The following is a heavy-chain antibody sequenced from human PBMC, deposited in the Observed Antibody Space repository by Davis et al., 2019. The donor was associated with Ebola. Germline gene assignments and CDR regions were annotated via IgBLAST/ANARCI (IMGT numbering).Heavy chain of an antibody. CDR3: ARLQGIAATGTPYFQH. CDR1: GFTFSSYA. J-gene: IGHJ1*01. Sequence: PGGSLRLSCAASGFTFSSYAMTWVRQAPGKGLEWVSAISGSGGRTYYADSVKGRFTISRDSSKNTLYLQMNGLRAEDTAVYFCARLQGIAATGTPYFQHWGQGTLVTVSS. CDR2: ISGSGGRT. D-gene: IGHD6-13*01. V-gene: IGHV3-23*01.